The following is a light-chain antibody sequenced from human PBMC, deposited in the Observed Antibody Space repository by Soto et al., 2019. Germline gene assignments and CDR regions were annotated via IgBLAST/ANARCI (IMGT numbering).Light chain of an antibody. J-gene: IGLJ2*01. Sequence: QSVLTQPASVSGSPGQSITISCTGTSIDVWSYNLVSWYQQHPGKAPKLMIYEGSKRPSGVSNRFSGSKSGNTASLTISGLQAEDEADYYCCSYVVTRGLIFGGGTKLTVL. CDR1: SIDVWSYNL. V-gene: IGLV2-23*01. CDR2: EGS. CDR3: CSYVVTRGLI.